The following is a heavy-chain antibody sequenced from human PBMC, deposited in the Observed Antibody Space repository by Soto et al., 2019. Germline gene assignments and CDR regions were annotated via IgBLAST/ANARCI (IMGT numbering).Heavy chain of an antibody. CDR3: ARHRYSYGVYYFDY. CDR1: GGSVGSGSYY. J-gene: IGHJ4*02. D-gene: IGHD5-18*01. Sequence: PSETLSLTCTVSGGSVGSGSYYWSWIRQPPGKGLEWIGYIYYSGSTNYNTSLTSRVTISVDTSKNQFSLKLSSVTAADTAVYYCARHRYSYGVYYFDYWGQGTLVTVSS. CDR2: IYYSGST. V-gene: IGHV4-61*01.